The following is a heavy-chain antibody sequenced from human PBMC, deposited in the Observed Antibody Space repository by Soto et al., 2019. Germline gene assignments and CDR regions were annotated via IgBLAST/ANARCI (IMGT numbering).Heavy chain of an antibody. CDR2: IYHSGSN. Sequence: QVQLQESGPGLVKPSGTLSLTCAVSGGSISSSNWWSWVRQPPGKGLEWIGEIYHSGSNNYNPSPKSPVTIAVDKSQNQVSLKLSSVTDAHTAVYYCARLPPECYDSSGYPRGWGHGTLFTVS. CDR1: GGSISSSNW. V-gene: IGHV4-4*02. CDR3: ARLPPECYDSSGYPRG. D-gene: IGHD3-22*01. J-gene: IGHJ4*01.